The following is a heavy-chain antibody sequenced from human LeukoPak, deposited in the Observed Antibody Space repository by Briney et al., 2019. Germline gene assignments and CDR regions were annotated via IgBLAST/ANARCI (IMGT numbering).Heavy chain of an antibody. Sequence: GGSLRLSCAASGFTFSSYGMHWVRQAPGKGLEWVAVISYDGSNKYYADSVKGRFTISRDNSKNTLYLQMNSLRAEDTAVYYCAKDPDYYDSSGSGDWGQGTLVTVSS. CDR2: ISYDGSNK. J-gene: IGHJ4*02. V-gene: IGHV3-30*18. D-gene: IGHD3-22*01. CDR1: GFTFSSYG. CDR3: AKDPDYYDSSGSGD.